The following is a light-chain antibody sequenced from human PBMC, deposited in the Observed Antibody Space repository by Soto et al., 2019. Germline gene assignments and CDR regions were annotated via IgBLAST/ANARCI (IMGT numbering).Light chain of an antibody. J-gene: IGLJ3*02. V-gene: IGLV6-57*01. CDR3: QSYDATNQV. CDR1: SGSIASNY. CDR2: EDN. Sequence: FMLTQPHSVSESPGPTVIISCTRSSGSIASNYVQWYQQRPGSSPTTVIYEDNQRPSGVPDRFSGSIDSSSNSASLTISGLETEDETDYYCQSYDATNQVFGGGTKVTVL.